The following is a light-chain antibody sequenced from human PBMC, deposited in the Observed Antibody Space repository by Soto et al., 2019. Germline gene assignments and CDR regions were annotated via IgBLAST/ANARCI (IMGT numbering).Light chain of an antibody. J-gene: IGLJ3*02. CDR3: SSYTSSRSPLV. CDR1: SSDVGGYNY. CDR2: DIT. V-gene: IGLV2-14*01. Sequence: QSALTQPASVSGSPGQSITISCTGTSSDVGGYNYVSWYQQHPGKAPKLMIYDITNRPSGVSDRFSGSKSGTTASLTISGLQAEDEADYYCSSYTSSRSPLVFGGGTKLTVL.